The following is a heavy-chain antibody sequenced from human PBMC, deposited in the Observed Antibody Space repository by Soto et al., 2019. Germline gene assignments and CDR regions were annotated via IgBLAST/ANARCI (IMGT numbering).Heavy chain of an antibody. D-gene: IGHD3-10*01. Sequence: GSPRVSCSTSGFTFRYFAMSWVRQSPGRLLEWVSTIGALVSTAFYADSVRGRFTISRDNSNNILYLQMNSLRAEDTAVYYCAKDSGLPDFGLVIHAFDRWGQGPMVT. J-gene: IGHJ3*02. CDR3: AKDSGLPDFGLVIHAFDR. CDR1: GFTFRYFA. CDR2: IGALVSTA. V-gene: IGHV3-23*01.